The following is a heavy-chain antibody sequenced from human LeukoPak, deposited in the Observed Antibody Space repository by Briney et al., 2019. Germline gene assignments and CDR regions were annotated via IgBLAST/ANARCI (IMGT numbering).Heavy chain of an antibody. J-gene: IGHJ6*02. Sequence: PGGSLRLSCAASGFTASSNYMSSVRQAPGKGVEWGSVIYSGDSTYYADSVKGRFTISRDNSKNTLYLQMNSLRAEDTAVYYCARDESRRKSHYNYALDVWGQGTTVTVSS. V-gene: IGHV3-66*01. CDR1: GFTASSNY. CDR3: ARDESRRKSHYNYALDV. CDR2: IYSGDST.